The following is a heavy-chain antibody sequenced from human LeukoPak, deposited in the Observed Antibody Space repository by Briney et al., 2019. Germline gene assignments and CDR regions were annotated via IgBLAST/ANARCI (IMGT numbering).Heavy chain of an antibody. D-gene: IGHD3-10*01. CDR1: GGTFSSYA. J-gene: IGHJ1*01. CDR2: IIPILGIA. CDR3: ARDREYGSGSYYNGGFQH. Sequence: ASVKVSCKASGGTFSSYAISWVRQAPGQGLEWMGRIIPILGIANYAQKFQGRVTITADKSTSTAYMELSSLRSEDTAVYYCARDREYGSGSYYNGGFQHWGQGTLVTVSS. V-gene: IGHV1-69*04.